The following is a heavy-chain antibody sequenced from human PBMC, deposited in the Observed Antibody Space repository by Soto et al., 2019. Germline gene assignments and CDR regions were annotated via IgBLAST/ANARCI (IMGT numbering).Heavy chain of an antibody. CDR2: IYYSGST. CDR3: ARADYGRNWFDP. D-gene: IGHD4-17*01. V-gene: IGHV4-61*01. J-gene: IGHJ5*02. CDR1: GGSVRTARSY. Sequence: ETLSLTCTVSGGSVRTARSYWSWIRQPPGKGLEWIGYIYYSGSTNYSPSLKSRVTISVDTSKNQFSLKLRSVTAADTAVYYCARADYGRNWFDPWGQGSLVTVSS.